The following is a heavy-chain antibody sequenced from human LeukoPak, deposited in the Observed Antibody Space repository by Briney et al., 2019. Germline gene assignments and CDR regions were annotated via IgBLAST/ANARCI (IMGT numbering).Heavy chain of an antibody. J-gene: IGHJ4*02. CDR2: ITSGGRST. CDR1: GFIFSNYA. Sequence: TGGSLRLSCAAPGFIFSNYAMSWGRQAPGKGLERVSTITSGGRSTYYADSVKGRFSISRDNYNNMLYLQMTSLRAEDTAVYYCARDNDVCRGVTCLLFDYWGQGNLVTVSS. V-gene: IGHV3-23*01. CDR3: ARDNDVCRGVTCLLFDY. D-gene: IGHD1-1*01.